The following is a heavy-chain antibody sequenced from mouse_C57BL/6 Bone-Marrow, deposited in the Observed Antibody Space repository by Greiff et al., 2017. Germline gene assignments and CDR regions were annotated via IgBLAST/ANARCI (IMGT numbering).Heavy chain of an antibody. CDR3: AREYYGSSFYAMDY. Sequence: VNVVESGAELVRPGASVKLSCKASGYTFTDYYINWVKQRPGQGLEWIARIYPGSGNTHYNEKFKGKATLTAEKSSSTAYMQLSSLTSEDSAVYFCAREYYGSSFYAMDYWGQGTSVTVSS. CDR2: IYPGSGNT. V-gene: IGHV1-76*01. J-gene: IGHJ4*01. CDR1: GYTFTDYY. D-gene: IGHD1-1*01.